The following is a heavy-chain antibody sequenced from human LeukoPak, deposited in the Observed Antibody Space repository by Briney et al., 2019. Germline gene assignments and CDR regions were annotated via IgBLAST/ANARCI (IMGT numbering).Heavy chain of an antibody. J-gene: IGHJ4*02. Sequence: SVKVSCKASGGTFSSYAISWVRQAPGQGLEWMGGIIPIFGTANYAQKFQGRVTITTDESTSTAYMELSSLRSEDTAVYYCASGRDGYIALFDYWGQGTLVTVSS. CDR2: IIPIFGTA. V-gene: IGHV1-69*05. CDR3: ASGRDGYIALFDY. CDR1: GGTFSSYA. D-gene: IGHD5-24*01.